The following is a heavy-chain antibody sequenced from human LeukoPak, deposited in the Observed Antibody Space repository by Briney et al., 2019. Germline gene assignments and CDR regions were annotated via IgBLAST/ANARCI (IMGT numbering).Heavy chain of an antibody. CDR3: EITLAVYDAFDI. CDR2: IYYSGST. D-gene: IGHD2-8*01. V-gene: IGHV4-59*08. J-gene: IGHJ3*02. CDR1: GGSISSYY. Sequence: AETLSLTCTVSGGSISSYYWSWIRQPPGKGLEWIGYIYYSGSTNYNPSLKSRATISVDTSKNQFSLKLSSVTAADTAVYYCEITLAVYDAFDIWGQGTMVTVSS.